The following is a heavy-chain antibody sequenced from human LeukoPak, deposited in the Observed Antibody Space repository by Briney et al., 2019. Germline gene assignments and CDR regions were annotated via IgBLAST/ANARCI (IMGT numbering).Heavy chain of an antibody. CDR3: ARARFFDWLLSDFDY. CDR2: ISYDGSNK. Sequence: GGSLRLSCAASGFTFSSYAMHWVRQAPGKGLEWVAVISYDGSNKYYADSVKGRFTISRDNSKNTLYLQMNSLRAEDTAVYYCARARFFDWLLSDFDYWGQGTLVTVSS. CDR1: GFTFSSYA. V-gene: IGHV3-30*04. J-gene: IGHJ4*02. D-gene: IGHD3-9*01.